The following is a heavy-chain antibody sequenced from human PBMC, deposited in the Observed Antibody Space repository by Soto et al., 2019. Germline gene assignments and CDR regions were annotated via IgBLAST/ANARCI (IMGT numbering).Heavy chain of an antibody. J-gene: IGHJ3*02. V-gene: IGHV4-34*01. CDR1: GGFVTSGSYY. CDR2: MSHSGGT. D-gene: IGHD1-1*01. CDR3: ARVERGTATTVVDAFDI. Sequence: ETLSLTCAVYGGFVTSGSYYWSWIRQPPGKGLEWIGEMSHSGGTHFNPSLKSRVTISVDTSKNQFTLKMSSVTAADTALYYCARVERGTATTVVDAFDIWGPGTMVTVSS.